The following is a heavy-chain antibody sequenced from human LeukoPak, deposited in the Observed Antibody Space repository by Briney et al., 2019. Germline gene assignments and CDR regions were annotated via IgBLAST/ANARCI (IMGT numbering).Heavy chain of an antibody. J-gene: IGHJ4*02. V-gene: IGHV3-48*02. CDR3: ARDYLYAFDY. Sequence: GGSLRLSCAASGFTFSSNSMNWVRQAPGKGREWVAYISSGSSTIDYADPVKGRFTISRDNDKNSLSLQMNSLRDEDTAVYYCARDYLYAFDYWGQGTLVTVSS. CDR1: GFTFSSNS. D-gene: IGHD3-16*01. CDR2: ISSGSSTI.